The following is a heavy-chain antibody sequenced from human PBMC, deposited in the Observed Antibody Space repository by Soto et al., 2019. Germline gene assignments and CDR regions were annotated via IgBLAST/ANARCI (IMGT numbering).Heavy chain of an antibody. Sequence: EVQLLESVGRLVQPGGSLRLSCAASGFTLSSYAMTWVRQAPGMGLEWVSGIAGSGASTFYADSVKGRFSISRDKNTLFLQMNSLRADDTAVYYCAKSLVTTLTYNWYFDLWGRGTLVTVSS. J-gene: IGHJ2*01. CDR1: GFTLSSYA. CDR2: IAGSGAST. CDR3: AKSLVTTLTYNWYFDL. V-gene: IGHV3-23*01. D-gene: IGHD4-4*01.